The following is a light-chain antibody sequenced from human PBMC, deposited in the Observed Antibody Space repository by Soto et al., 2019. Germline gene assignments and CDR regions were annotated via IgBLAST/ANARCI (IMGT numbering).Light chain of an antibody. J-gene: IGKJ4*01. CDR3: QLYGSSLLT. Sequence: EIVMTQSPATLSVSPGERATLSCRASQSISDNLAWYQQKPGQAPRLLIYSASSRATGIPDRFSGSGSGTDFTLTISRLEPEDFAVYYCQLYGSSLLTFGGGTKVDI. CDR1: QSISDN. CDR2: SAS. V-gene: IGKV3-20*01.